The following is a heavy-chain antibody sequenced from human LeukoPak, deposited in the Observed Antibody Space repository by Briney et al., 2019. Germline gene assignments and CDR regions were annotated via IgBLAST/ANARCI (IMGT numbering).Heavy chain of an antibody. D-gene: IGHD4/OR15-4a*01. CDR1: GFTFSSYE. CDR3: ARDGPYGGYYGMDV. J-gene: IGHJ6*02. V-gene: IGHV3-48*03. Sequence: GGSLRLSCAASGFTFSSYEMNWVRQAPGKGLEWVSYISSSGSTIYYADSVKGRFTISRDNAKNSLYLQMNSLRAEDTAVYYCARDGPYGGYYGMDVWGQGTTVTVSS. CDR2: ISSSGSTI.